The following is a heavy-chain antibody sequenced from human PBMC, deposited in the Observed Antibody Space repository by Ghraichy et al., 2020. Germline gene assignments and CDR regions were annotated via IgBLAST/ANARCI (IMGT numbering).Heavy chain of an antibody. J-gene: IGHJ6*03. CDR1: GCTFDDYA. V-gene: IGHV3-9*01. Sequence: GGSLRLSCAVSGCTFDDYAMHWVWKAPGKGLEWVSGRSRDSGSLNYADSVKGRFTISRDNAKNSLYLQMNSLRAEDTALYYCAKAQPNAAGCGASSTFMDVWGTRTTVTVSS. D-gene: IGHD2-2*01. CDR2: RSRDSGSL. CDR3: AKAQPNAAGCGASSTFMDV.